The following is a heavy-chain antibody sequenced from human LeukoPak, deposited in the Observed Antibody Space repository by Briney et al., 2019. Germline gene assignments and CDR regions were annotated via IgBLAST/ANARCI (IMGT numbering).Heavy chain of an antibody. Sequence: PGGSLRLSCAASGFTFSSYGMHWVRQAPGKGLEWVAFIRYDGSNKYYADSVKGRFTISRDNSKNTLYLQMNSLRAEDTAVYYCAKDFVYYGSGSYFDYWGQGTLVTVSS. CDR3: AKDFVYYGSGSYFDY. J-gene: IGHJ4*02. V-gene: IGHV3-30*02. CDR1: GFTFSSYG. CDR2: IRYDGSNK. D-gene: IGHD3-10*01.